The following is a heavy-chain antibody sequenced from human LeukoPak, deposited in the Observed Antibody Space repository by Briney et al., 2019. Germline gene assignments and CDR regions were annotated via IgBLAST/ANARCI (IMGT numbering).Heavy chain of an antibody. J-gene: IGHJ1*01. CDR1: GFTFSSFW. CDR3: ARAPSEIGGYYPEYFRH. Sequence: PGGSLRLPCAASGFTFSSFWMHWVRQAPGKGLVWVSRIKSDGSTNYADSVKGRFTISRDNAKNTVSLQMNSLRVEDTGVYYCARAPSEIGGYYPEYFRHWGQGTLVTVSS. CDR2: IKSDGST. V-gene: IGHV3-74*01. D-gene: IGHD3-22*01.